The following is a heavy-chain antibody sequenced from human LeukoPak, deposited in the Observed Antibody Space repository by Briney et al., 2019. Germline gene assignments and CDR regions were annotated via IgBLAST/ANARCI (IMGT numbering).Heavy chain of an antibody. CDR1: GVSIKSVD. Sequence: SETLSLTCTVCGVSIKSVDGDWLRQAPGKGLEWIGYIYYSGSTNYNPSLKSRVAMSVDTSKNQFSLKLNSVTAADTAVYYCARHYGPWGQGTLVTVSS. CDR3: ARHYGP. V-gene: IGHV4-59*08. CDR2: IYYSGST. D-gene: IGHD3-10*01. J-gene: IGHJ5*02.